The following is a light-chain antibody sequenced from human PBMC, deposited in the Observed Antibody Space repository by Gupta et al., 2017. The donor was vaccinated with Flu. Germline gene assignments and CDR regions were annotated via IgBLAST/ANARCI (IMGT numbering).Light chain of an antibody. CDR1: QSVSSN. J-gene: IGKJ4*01. CDR2: GAS. V-gene: IGKV3-15*01. CDR3: QHYNDWPT. Sequence: PGERATLSCRASQSVSSNLAWYQQKPGQPPRLLIYGASTRATDIAARFSGSGSGTEFTLTITSLQSEDSAVYYFQHYNDWPTFGGGTKVE.